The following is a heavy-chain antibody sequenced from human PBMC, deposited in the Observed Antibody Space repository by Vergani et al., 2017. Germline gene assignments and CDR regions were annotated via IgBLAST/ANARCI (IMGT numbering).Heavy chain of an antibody. CDR3: ARVDGSGSYWYYYYGMDV. V-gene: IGHV4-31*03. D-gene: IGHD3-10*01. CDR1: GGSISSGGYY. Sequence: QVQLQESGPGLVKPSQTLSLTCTVSGGSISSGGYYWSWIRQPPGKGLEWIGEINHSGSTNYNPSLKSRVTISVDTSKNQFSLKLSSVTAADTAVYYCARVDGSGSYWYYYYGMDVWGQGTTVTVSS. J-gene: IGHJ6*02. CDR2: INHSGST.